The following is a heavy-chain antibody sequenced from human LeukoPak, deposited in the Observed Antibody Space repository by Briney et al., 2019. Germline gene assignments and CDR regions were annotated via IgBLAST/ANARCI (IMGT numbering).Heavy chain of an antibody. Sequence: SQTLSLTCAVSGGSISSGGYSWSWIRQPPGKGLEWIGYIYHSGSTYYNPSLKSRVTISVDRSKNQFSLKLSSVTAADTAVYYCARLDYGGYYYYGMDVWGQGTTVTVSS. J-gene: IGHJ6*02. D-gene: IGHD4-17*01. CDR3: ARLDYGGYYYYGMDV. CDR2: IYHSGST. CDR1: GGSISSGGYS. V-gene: IGHV4-30-2*01.